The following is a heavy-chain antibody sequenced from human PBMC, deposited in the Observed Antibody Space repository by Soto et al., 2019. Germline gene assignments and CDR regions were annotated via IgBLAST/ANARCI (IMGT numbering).Heavy chain of an antibody. Sequence: VQLLESGGGLVQPGGSLRLSCAASGFTLISCSMSWVRQTPGKGLEWVSALGRSGGATYYADSVKGRFTISRDTSTNTLYLQMTNLRADDTAIYYCAKGEMATIRNSFDPWGQGTLVTVSS. CDR2: LGRSGGAT. D-gene: IGHD5-12*01. V-gene: IGHV3-23*01. J-gene: IGHJ5*02. CDR3: AKGEMATIRNSFDP. CDR1: GFTLISCS.